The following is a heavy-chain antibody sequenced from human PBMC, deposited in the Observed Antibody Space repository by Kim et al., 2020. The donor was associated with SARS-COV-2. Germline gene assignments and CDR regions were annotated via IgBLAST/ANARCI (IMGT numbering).Heavy chain of an antibody. D-gene: IGHD3-22*01. Sequence: GGSLRLSCAASGFTFSDYYMSWIRQAPGKGLEWVSYISSSSSYTNYADSVKGRFTISRDNAKNSLYLQMNSLRAEDTAVYYCARDHDSSGYPEYWGQGTLVTVSS. CDR3: ARDHDSSGYPEY. V-gene: IGHV3-11*05. CDR1: GFTFSDYY. J-gene: IGHJ4*02. CDR2: ISSSSSYT.